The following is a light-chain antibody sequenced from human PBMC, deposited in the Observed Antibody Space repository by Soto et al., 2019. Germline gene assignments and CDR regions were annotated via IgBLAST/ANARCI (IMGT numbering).Light chain of an antibody. Sequence: TVWTQSPGTLALSPEERGTLSCRASQNLGTLYLAWFQQKSGQAPRLLIYSASRRATGIPDRFTGSGSGTDFTLTINSVEPEDFAVYFCQQYAGSPRTFGQGTKVDIK. CDR2: SAS. V-gene: IGKV3-20*01. CDR3: QQYAGSPRT. CDR1: QNLGTLY. J-gene: IGKJ1*01.